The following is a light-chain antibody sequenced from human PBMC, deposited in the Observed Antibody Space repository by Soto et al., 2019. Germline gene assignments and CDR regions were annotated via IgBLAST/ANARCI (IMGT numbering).Light chain of an antibody. CDR1: QGISSA. CDR3: QQFDSYPIT. J-gene: IGKJ5*01. Sequence: AIQVTQSPSSLSASVGDRVTITCRASQGISSALAWYQHKPGKGPKLLIYDASSVQREVPSRFSGSGSGTDFTLTISSPQPEDFATYYCQQFDSYPITLGQGTRLEIK. CDR2: DAS. V-gene: IGKV1-13*02.